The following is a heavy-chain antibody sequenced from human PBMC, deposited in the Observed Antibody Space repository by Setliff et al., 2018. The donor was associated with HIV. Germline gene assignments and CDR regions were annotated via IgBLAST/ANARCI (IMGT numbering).Heavy chain of an antibody. CDR2: VDYSGDT. J-gene: IGHJ3*01. CDR1: GATIHYHY. Sequence: PSETLSLTCSISGATIHYHYWSWIRQPPGKGLEWIGYVDYSGDTEYNPSLQSRATISRDPSKSQVSLNLNSATAADTAVYYCTGGPGGTVPKPLEAFDVWGRGAVVT. D-gene: IGHD1-7*01. CDR3: TGGPGGTVPKPLEAFDV. V-gene: IGHV4-59*11.